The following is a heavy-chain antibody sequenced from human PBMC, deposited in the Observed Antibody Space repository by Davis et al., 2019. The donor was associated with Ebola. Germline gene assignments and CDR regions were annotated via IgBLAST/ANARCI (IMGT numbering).Heavy chain of an antibody. Sequence: PGGSLRLSCAASGLTFSNAWMSWVRQTPGKGLEWVGRIKTKTEGATTDYAASVKGRFTISRDDSETTLYLQMNSLKIDDTAVYYCSTSGIWGHDYWGQGTLVTVSS. J-gene: IGHJ4*02. CDR1: GLTFSNAW. D-gene: IGHD3-16*01. V-gene: IGHV3-15*01. CDR2: IKTKTEGATT. CDR3: STSGIWGHDY.